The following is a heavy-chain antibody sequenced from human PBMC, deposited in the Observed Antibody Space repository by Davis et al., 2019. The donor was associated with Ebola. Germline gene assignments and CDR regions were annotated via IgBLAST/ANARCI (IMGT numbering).Heavy chain of an antibody. CDR1: GYSFTSYW. CDR3: ARQIRSSGYFDY. V-gene: IGHV5-51*01. J-gene: IGHJ4*02. CDR2: VYPGDSDT. D-gene: IGHD6-19*01. Sequence: GESLKISCKSSGYSFTSYWIGWVRQMPGKGLEWMGIVYPGDSDTTYSPSFQGQVTISADKSISTAYLQWSSLKASDTAMYYCARQIRSSGYFDYWGQGTLVTVSS.